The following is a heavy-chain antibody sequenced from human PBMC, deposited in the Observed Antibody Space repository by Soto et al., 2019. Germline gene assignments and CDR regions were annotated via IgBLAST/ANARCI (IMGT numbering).Heavy chain of an antibody. J-gene: IGHJ4*02. CDR2: IYYGGST. Sequence: TGTLSLTCTVSGGSISREYWSWIRQPPGKGLEWIGYIYYGGSTNYNPSLKSRVTISVDTSKNQFSLKLSSVTAADTAVYHCARGRKWELPRAFDYWGQGTLVTVSS. CDR3: ARGRKWELPRAFDY. D-gene: IGHD1-26*01. V-gene: IGHV4-59*12. CDR1: GGSISREY.